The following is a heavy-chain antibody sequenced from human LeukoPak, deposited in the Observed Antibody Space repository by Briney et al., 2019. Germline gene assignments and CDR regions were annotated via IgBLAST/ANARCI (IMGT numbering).Heavy chain of an antibody. V-gene: IGHV3-23*01. J-gene: IGHJ3*01. CDR1: GFTFSSYA. CDR2: ISGSGSGDST. Sequence: GGSLRLSCAASGFTFSSYAMNWVRQAPGKGLEWVSAISGSGSGDSTYYADSVKGRFTISRDNSKNTLYLQMNSLRAEDTAIYYCAKIRAPAYDFWGQGTMATVSS. CDR3: AKIRAPAYDF. D-gene: IGHD3-3*02.